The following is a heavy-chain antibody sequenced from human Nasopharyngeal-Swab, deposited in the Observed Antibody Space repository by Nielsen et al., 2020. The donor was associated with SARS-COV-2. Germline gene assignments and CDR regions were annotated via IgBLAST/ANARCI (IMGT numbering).Heavy chain of an antibody. CDR3: AREIGRGDHTGDY. CDR2: ISSSGSTI. V-gene: IGHV3-11*01. J-gene: IGHJ4*02. Sequence: GESLKISCAASGFTFSDYYMSWIRQAPGKGLEWVSYISSSGSTIYYADSVKGRFTISRDNAKNSLYLQMNSLRAEDTAGYYCAREIGRGDHTGDYWGQGTLVTVSS. D-gene: IGHD3-16*01. CDR1: GFTFSDYY.